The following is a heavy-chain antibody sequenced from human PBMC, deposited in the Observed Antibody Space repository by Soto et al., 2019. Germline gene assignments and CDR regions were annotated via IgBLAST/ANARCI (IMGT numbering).Heavy chain of an antibody. CDR1: GFTFSSYS. Sequence: GSLRLSCAASGFTFSSYSMNWVRQAPGKGLEWVSSISSSSSYIYYADSVKGRFTISRDNAKNSLYLQMNSLRAEDTAVYYCARDGAGYSSGWTNWFDPWGQGTLVTVSS. CDR3: ARDGAGYSSGWTNWFDP. D-gene: IGHD6-19*01. CDR2: ISSSSSYI. V-gene: IGHV3-21*01. J-gene: IGHJ5*02.